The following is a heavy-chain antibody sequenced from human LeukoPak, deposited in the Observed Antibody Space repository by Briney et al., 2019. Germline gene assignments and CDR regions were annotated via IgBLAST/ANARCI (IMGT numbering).Heavy chain of an antibody. CDR1: GGSISSGGYY. CDR3: ARGGSYDSSGYYYRWLTRFFNY. Sequence: SETLSLTCTVSGGSISSGGYYWSWIRQHPGKGLEWIGNIYYSGSTYYNPSLKSRVTISVDTSKNQFSLKLSSVTAADTAVYYCARGGSYDSSGYYYRWLTRFFNYWGQGTLVTVSS. J-gene: IGHJ4*02. V-gene: IGHV4-31*03. CDR2: IYYSGST. D-gene: IGHD3-22*01.